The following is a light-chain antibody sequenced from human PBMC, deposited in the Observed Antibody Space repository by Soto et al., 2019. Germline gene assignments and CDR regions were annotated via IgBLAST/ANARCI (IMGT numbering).Light chain of an antibody. J-gene: IGLJ1*01. CDR1: SSDVGSYNL. CDR3: SSHSSSSAYYV. V-gene: IGLV2-14*02. Sequence: ALTQPASVSGSPGQSITLSCTGTSSDVGSYNLVSWYQQHPGKAPKLIIYEVTKRPSGVSNRFSGSKSGNTASLTISGLQAEDEADYYCSSHSSSSAYYVFGTGTKVTVL. CDR2: EVT.